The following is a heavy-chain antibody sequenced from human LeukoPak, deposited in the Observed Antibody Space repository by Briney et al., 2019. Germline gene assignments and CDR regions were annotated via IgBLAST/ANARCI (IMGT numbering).Heavy chain of an antibody. V-gene: IGHV4-59*08. CDR3: ARATLHFDY. CDR1: GGSISSYY. CDR2: IYYSGST. J-gene: IGHJ4*02. Sequence: SETLSLTCTVSGGSISSYYWSWIRQPPGRGLEWIGYIYYSGSTNYNPSLKSRVTISVDTSKNQFSLKLSSVTAADTAVYYCARATLHFDYWGQGTLVTVSS.